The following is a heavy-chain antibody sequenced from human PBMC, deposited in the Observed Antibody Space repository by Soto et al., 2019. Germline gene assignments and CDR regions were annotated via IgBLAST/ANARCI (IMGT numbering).Heavy chain of an antibody. V-gene: IGHV3-53*01. D-gene: IGHD3-10*01. CDR1: GFTVSSNY. CDR3: ATKERPYYYGSGSYYAGGGYYYGMDV. CDR2: IYSGGST. Sequence: PGGSLRLSCAASGFTVSSNYMSWVRQAPGKGLEWVSVIYSGGSTYYADSVKGRFTISRDNSKNTLYLQMNSLRAEDTAVYYCATKERPYYYGSGSYYAGGGYYYGMDVWGQGTTVTVSS. J-gene: IGHJ6*02.